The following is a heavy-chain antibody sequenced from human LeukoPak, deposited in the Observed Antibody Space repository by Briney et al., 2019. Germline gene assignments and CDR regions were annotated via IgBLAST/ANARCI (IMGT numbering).Heavy chain of an antibody. D-gene: IGHD3-22*01. J-gene: IGHJ6*02. CDR3: ARSLLGYDGSAYYGSGMDV. V-gene: IGHV4-30-2*01. CDR2: IYLSGRT. CDR1: GASISSGGYS. Sequence: SESLSLTCAVSGASISSGGYSWIWIRQPPGKGLEWIGYIYLSGRTYYNPSLKSRVTISVDRSKNQFSLKLSSVTVADTAVYYCARSLLGYDGSAYYGSGMDVWGQGTTVTDSS.